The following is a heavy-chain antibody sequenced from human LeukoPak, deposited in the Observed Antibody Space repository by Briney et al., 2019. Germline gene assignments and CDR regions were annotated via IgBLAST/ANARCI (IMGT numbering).Heavy chain of an antibody. CDR3: ARDLTMVRGVRDPPNWFDP. D-gene: IGHD3-10*01. J-gene: IGHJ5*02. Sequence: SETLSLTCTVSGGSISSYYWSWIRQPAGKGLEWIGRIYTSGSTNYNPPLKSRVTMSVDTSKNQFSLKLSSVTAADTAVYYCARDLTMVRGVRDPPNWFDPWGQGTLVTVSS. CDR1: GGSISSYY. CDR2: IYTSGST. V-gene: IGHV4-4*07.